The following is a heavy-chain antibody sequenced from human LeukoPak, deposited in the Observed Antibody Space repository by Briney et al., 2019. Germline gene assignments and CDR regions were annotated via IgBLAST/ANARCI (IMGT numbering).Heavy chain of an antibody. CDR1: GGTFSSYA. J-gene: IGHJ3*02. CDR2: INTNTGNP. Sequence: ASVKVSCKASGGTFSSYAISWVRQAPGQGLEWMGWINTNTGNPTYAQGSTGRFVFSLDTSVSTAYLQISSLKAEDTAVYYCAREEYSGYDDAFDIWGQGTMVTVSS. D-gene: IGHD5-12*01. V-gene: IGHV7-4-1*02. CDR3: AREEYSGYDDAFDI.